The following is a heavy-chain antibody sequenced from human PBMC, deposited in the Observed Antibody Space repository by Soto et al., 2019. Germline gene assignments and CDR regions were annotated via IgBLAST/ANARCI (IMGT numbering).Heavy chain of an antibody. V-gene: IGHV1-46*01. CDR1: GYSFTSYY. J-gene: IGHJ4*02. D-gene: IGHD5-18*01. CDR2: INPSGGST. CDR3: ARANTAMASSFDY. Sequence: QAQLVQSGAEVKKPGASVKVSCKASGYSFTSYYMHWVREAPGQGLEWMGIINPSGGSTSYEQKFQGRVTMTRDTSTSTVTMELSGLRSEDTAVYYCARANTAMASSFDYWGQGNVVSVSS.